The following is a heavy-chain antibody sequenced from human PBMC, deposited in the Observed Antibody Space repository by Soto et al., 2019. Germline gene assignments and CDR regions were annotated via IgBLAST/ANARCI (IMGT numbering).Heavy chain of an antibody. D-gene: IGHD2-2*01. V-gene: IGHV4-31*03. CDR2: IYYSGST. J-gene: IGHJ4*02. CDR3: ARSYQLLRGSFDY. Sequence: SETLSLTCTVSGGSISSGGYYWSWIRQHPGKGLEWIGYIYYSGSTYYNPSLKSRVTISVDTSKNQFSLKLSSVTAADTAVYYCARSYQLLRGSFDYWGQGTLVTVSS. CDR1: GGSISSGGYY.